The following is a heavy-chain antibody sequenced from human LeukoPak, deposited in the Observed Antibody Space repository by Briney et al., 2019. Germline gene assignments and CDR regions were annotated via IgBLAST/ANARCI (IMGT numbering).Heavy chain of an antibody. CDR3: ARLTISGGRFFDC. Sequence: SETLSLTCAVSGYSISSGYYWGWIRQPPGKGLQWIGTIYHSGSTYYNPSLKRRLTISIDTSKNQFSLKLSSVTAADTAVYYCARLTISGGRFFDCWGQGTLVTVSS. V-gene: IGHV4-38-2*01. CDR1: GYSISSGYY. D-gene: IGHD2-15*01. CDR2: IYHSGST. J-gene: IGHJ4*02.